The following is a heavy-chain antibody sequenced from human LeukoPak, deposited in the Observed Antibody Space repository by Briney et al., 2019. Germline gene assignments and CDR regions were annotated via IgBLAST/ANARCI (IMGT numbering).Heavy chain of an antibody. J-gene: IGHJ4*02. V-gene: IGHV3-33*01. D-gene: IGHD3-22*01. Sequence: GRSLRLSCAASGFTFSGHGMHWVRQAPGKGLEWVAVIWYDGSNKYYADSVKGRFTISRDNSKNTLYLQMNSLRAEDTAVYYCARAPYYYDSSSYYHFDYWGQGTLVTVSS. CDR2: IWYDGSNK. CDR3: ARAPYYYDSSSYYHFDY. CDR1: GFTFSGHG.